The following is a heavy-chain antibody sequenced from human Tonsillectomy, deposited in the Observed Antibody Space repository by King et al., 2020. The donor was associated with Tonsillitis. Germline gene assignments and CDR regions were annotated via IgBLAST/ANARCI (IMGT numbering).Heavy chain of an antibody. CDR1: GFTFSAYG. Sequence: VQLVESGGGVVQPGGSLRLSWAASGFTFSAYGFHWVRQAPGKGLEGVAFIRYDGSNKFYADSVKGRFIISRDNSKNTLYLQMNSLRPEDTAMYYCAKDYQYHLRRRGYYGMDVWGQGTTVTVS. D-gene: IGHD2-2*01. V-gene: IGHV3-30*02. CDR2: IRYDGSNK. CDR3: AKDYQYHLRRRGYYGMDV. J-gene: IGHJ6*02.